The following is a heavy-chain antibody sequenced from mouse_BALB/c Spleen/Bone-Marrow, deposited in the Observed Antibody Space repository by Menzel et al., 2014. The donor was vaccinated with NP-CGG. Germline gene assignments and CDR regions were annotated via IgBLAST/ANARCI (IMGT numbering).Heavy chain of an antibody. J-gene: IGHJ2*01. CDR2: IRNKANGYTT. CDR3: ARDGYDDY. V-gene: IGHV7-3*02. Sequence: DVQLVESGGGLVQPGGSLRLSCATSGFTFTDYYMGWVRQPPGKALEWLGFIRNKANGYTTEYSASVKGRFTISRDNSQSILYLQMNTLRAEDSATYYCARDGYDDYWGQGTTLTVSS. D-gene: IGHD2-2*01. CDR1: GFTFTDYY.